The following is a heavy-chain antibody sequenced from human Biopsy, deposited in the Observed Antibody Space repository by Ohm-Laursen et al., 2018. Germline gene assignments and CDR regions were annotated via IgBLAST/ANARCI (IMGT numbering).Heavy chain of an antibody. Sequence: SETLSLTYAVYGESFNGYHWSWIRQTPGKGLEWIGEINHSGRTNYNPSLKSRVTTSVDTSKNQFSLKVRSVTAADTAVYYCVRGVDYYDPYHYYALDVWGQGTTVTVSS. CDR1: GESFNGYH. CDR3: VRGVDYYDPYHYYALDV. J-gene: IGHJ6*02. V-gene: IGHV4-34*01. D-gene: IGHD3-22*01. CDR2: INHSGRT.